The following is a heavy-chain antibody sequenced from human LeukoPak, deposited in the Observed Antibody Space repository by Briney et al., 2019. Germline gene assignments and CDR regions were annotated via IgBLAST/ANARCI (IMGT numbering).Heavy chain of an antibody. CDR2: IRSKTHGGTT. V-gene: IGHV3-49*04. Sequence: PGGSLRLSCTTSGFSFGDYAMSWVRQAPGKGLEWVGFIRSKTHGGTTEYAASVKGRFTISRDDSKSIAYVQMNSLKTEDTAVYYCTRDGIPETNWSGYYIDYWGQGTLVTVSS. CDR3: TRDGIPETNWSGYYIDY. J-gene: IGHJ4*02. CDR1: GFSFGDYA. D-gene: IGHD3-3*01.